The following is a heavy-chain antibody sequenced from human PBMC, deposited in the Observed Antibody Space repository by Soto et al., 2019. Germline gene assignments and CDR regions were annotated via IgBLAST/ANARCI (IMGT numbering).Heavy chain of an antibody. J-gene: IGHJ3*02. CDR3: AKDSFYYDYVWGSYAPGAFDI. CDR2: ISGSGGST. D-gene: IGHD3-16*01. Sequence: EVQRLGSGGGLVQPGGSLRRSCAASGFTFSSYAMSWVRQAPGKGLEWVSAISGSGGSTYYADSVKGRFTISRDNSKNTLYLQMNSLRAEDTAVYYCAKDSFYYDYVWGSYAPGAFDIWGQGTMVTVSS. CDR1: GFTFSSYA. V-gene: IGHV3-23*01.